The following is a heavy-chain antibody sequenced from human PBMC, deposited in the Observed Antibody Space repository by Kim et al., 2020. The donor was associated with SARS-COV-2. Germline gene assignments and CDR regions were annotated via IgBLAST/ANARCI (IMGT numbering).Heavy chain of an antibody. Sequence: ASVKVSCKASGYTFTSYGINWVRQAPGQGLEWMGWISAYNGNTNYAQKLQGRVTMTTDTSTSTAYMELRSLRSDDTAVYYCARDAFAMVRGGGTNWFDPWGQGTLVTVSS. CDR3: ARDAFAMVRGGGTNWFDP. CDR1: GYTFTSYG. J-gene: IGHJ5*02. CDR2: ISAYNGNT. V-gene: IGHV1-18*01. D-gene: IGHD3-10*01.